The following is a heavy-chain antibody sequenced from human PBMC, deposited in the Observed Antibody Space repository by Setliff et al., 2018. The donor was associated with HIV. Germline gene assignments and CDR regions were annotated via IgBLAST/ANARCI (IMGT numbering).Heavy chain of an antibody. CDR3: AREDGEYTSSPRWFDP. Sequence: PSETLSLTCTVSGGSISRGSYYWSWIRQPAGKGLEWIGRIYTSGSINYNPSLKSRVTISVDTSKNQFSLKVSSVNAPDTAVYFCAREDGEYTSSPRWFDPWGQGTQVTVSS. D-gene: IGHD6-13*01. J-gene: IGHJ5*02. CDR1: GGSISRGSYY. CDR2: IYTSGSI. V-gene: IGHV4-61*02.